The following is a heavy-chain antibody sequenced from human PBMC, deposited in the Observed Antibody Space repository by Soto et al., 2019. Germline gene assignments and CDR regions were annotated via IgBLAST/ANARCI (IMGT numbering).Heavy chain of an antibody. D-gene: IGHD3-10*01. Sequence: TLSLTCTVSGGSISSGGYYWSWIRQHPGKGLEWIGYIYYSGSTYYNPSLKSRVTISVDTSKNQFSLKLSSVTAADTAVYYCARDGHFSGSYDYWGQGTLVTVSS. CDR2: IYYSGST. J-gene: IGHJ4*02. V-gene: IGHV4-31*03. CDR1: GGSISSGGYY. CDR3: ARDGHFSGSYDY.